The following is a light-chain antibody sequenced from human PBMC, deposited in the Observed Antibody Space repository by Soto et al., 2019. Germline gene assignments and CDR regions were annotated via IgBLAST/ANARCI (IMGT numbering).Light chain of an antibody. CDR1: SSDVGGYNY. Sequence: QSVLTQPRSVSGSPGQSVTISCTGTSSDVGGYNYVSWYQQHPGKATKLMIYDVSKRPSGVPDRFSGSKSGNTASLTISGLQAEDEADYYCCSYAGSYNWVFGGGTNLTVL. CDR2: DVS. V-gene: IGLV2-11*01. CDR3: CSYAGSYNWV. J-gene: IGLJ3*02.